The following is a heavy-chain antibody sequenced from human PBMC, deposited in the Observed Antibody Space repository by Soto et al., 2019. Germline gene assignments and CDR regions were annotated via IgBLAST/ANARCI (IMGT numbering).Heavy chain of an antibody. V-gene: IGHV4-34*09. Sequence: SETLSLTCAVYGGSFSGYYWSWIRQPPGKGLEWIGEINHSGSTNYNPSLKSRVTISVDTSKNQFSLKLSSVTAADTAVYYCAREKSSSWLNWFDPWGQGTLVTVSS. CDR2: INHSGST. J-gene: IGHJ5*02. CDR1: GGSFSGYY. D-gene: IGHD6-13*01. CDR3: AREKSSSWLNWFDP.